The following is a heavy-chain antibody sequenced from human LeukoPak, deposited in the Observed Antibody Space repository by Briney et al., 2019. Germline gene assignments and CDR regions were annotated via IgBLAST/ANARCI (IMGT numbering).Heavy chain of an antibody. CDR2: IYPGDSDT. Sequence: GESLKISCKGSGYSFTSYWIGWVRLMPGQGLEWMGIIYPGDSDTKYSPSFQGRVTISADKSINTAYLQWSSLKASDTAIYYCARQDGSAYYYFDYWGQGTLVTVSS. J-gene: IGHJ4*02. CDR3: ARQDGSAYYYFDY. CDR1: GYSFTSYW. V-gene: IGHV5-51*01. D-gene: IGHD6-19*01.